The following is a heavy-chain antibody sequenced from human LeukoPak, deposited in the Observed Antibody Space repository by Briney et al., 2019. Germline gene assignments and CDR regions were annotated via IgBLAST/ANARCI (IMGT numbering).Heavy chain of an antibody. CDR2: ISVDGKNK. D-gene: IGHD2/OR15-2a*01. CDR1: GLTFNRYA. CDR3: AKGEGGSTSWSDFYYYGMDV. J-gene: IGHJ6*04. V-gene: IGHV3-30*18. Sequence: AKSLRLSCAASGLTFNRYAMHWVRQAPGKGLEWVAVISVDGKNKFYGDSVKGRFTISRDNSRNTLNLQMSSLRPADTAVYYCAKGEGGSTSWSDFYYYGMDVWGKGTTVTVSS.